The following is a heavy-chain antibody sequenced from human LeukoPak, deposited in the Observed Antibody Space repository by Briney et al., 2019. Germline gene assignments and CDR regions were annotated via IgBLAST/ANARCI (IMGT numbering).Heavy chain of an antibody. D-gene: IGHD6-13*01. Sequence: SETLSLTCTVSGGSISSYYWSWIRQPPGKGLEWIGYIYYSGSTNYNPSLKSRVTISVDTSKNQFSLKLSSVTAADTAVYYCARVDAAAYYYYYYMDVWGKGTTVTVSS. CDR2: IYYSGST. CDR1: GGSISSYY. CDR3: ARVDAAAYYYYYYMDV. J-gene: IGHJ6*03. V-gene: IGHV4-59*01.